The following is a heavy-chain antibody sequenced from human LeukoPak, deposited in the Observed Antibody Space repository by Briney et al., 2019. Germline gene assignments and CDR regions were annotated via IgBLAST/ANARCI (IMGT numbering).Heavy chain of an antibody. Sequence: SEALSLTCTVSGGSISSSSYYWGWIRQPPGKGLEWIGSIYYSGSTYYNPSLKSRVTISVDTSKNQFSLKLSSVTAADTAVYYCASTYYDILTGYYVDYWGQGTLVTVSS. CDR1: GGSISSSSYY. CDR3: ASTYYDILTGYYVDY. J-gene: IGHJ4*02. CDR2: IYYSGST. V-gene: IGHV4-39*07. D-gene: IGHD3-9*01.